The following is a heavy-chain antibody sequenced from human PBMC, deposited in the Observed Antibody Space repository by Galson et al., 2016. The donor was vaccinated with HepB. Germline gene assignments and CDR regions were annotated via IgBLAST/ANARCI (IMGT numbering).Heavy chain of an antibody. CDR3: TRPGYSSGGGFDY. D-gene: IGHD6-19*01. CDR1: GFTFSGSA. CDR2: IRSKANSYAT. V-gene: IGHV3-73*01. Sequence: SLRLSCAASGFTFSGSAMHWVRQASGKGLECVGRIRSKANSYATAYAASVKGRFTISRDDSKNTAYLQMNSLKTEDTAVYYCTRPGYSSGGGFDYWGQGTLVTVSS. J-gene: IGHJ4*02.